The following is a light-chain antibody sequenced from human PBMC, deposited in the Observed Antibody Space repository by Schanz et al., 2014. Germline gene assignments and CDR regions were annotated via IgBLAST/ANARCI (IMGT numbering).Light chain of an antibody. CDR3: SSYTSTSTLI. CDR2: DVR. Sequence: QSALTQPRSVSGSPGQSVTISCTGTSSDVGTYNYVSWYQQHPGKAPKVMIYDVRKRPSGVPDRFSGSKSGNTASLTISGLQAEDEADYYCSSYTSTSTLIFGGGTKVTVL. CDR1: SSDVGTYNY. J-gene: IGLJ2*01. V-gene: IGLV2-11*01.